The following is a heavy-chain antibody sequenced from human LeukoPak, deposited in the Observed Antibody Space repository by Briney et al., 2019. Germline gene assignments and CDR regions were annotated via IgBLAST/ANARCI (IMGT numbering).Heavy chain of an antibody. CDR3: ARVGYSYGYECDY. CDR2: IYYSENT. CDR1: GGSISSSSYY. J-gene: IGHJ4*02. Sequence: PSETLSLTCTVSGGSISSSSYYWGWIRQPPGKGLEWIGSIYYSENTYYNPSLKSRVTISVDTSKNQFSLKLSSVTAADTAVYYCARVGYSYGYECDYWGQGTLVTVSS. D-gene: IGHD5-18*01. V-gene: IGHV4-39*01.